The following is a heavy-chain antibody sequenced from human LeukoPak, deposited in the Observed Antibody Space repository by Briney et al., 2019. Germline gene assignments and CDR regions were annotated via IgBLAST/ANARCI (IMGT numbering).Heavy chain of an antibody. V-gene: IGHV4-59*01. J-gene: IGHJ4*02. CDR3: VGNGYYALDY. D-gene: IGHD2/OR15-2a*01. CDR2: IHYTGST. CDR1: GVSIGSYY. Sequence: SETLSLTCTVSGVSIGSYYWSWIRQPPGEGLEWIGYIHYTGSTNYDPSLKSRVTISLDTSKNQFSLKLSSVTAADTAVYYCVGNGYYALDYWGQGALVTVAS.